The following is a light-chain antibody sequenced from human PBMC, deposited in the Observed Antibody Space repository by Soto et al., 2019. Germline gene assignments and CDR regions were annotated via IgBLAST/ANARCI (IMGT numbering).Light chain of an antibody. CDR2: EGS. Sequence: QSALTQPSSVYGSPGQSITISCPGTSSDVGSYNLVSWYQQHPGKAPKLMIYEGSKRPSGVSNRFSGSKSGNTASLTISGLQAEDEADYYCCSYAGSSTPYVFGTGTKVTVL. V-gene: IGLV2-23*01. CDR1: SSDVGSYNL. J-gene: IGLJ1*01. CDR3: CSYAGSSTPYV.